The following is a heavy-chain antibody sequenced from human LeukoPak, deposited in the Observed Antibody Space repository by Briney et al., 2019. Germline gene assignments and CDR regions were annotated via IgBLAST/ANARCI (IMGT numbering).Heavy chain of an antibody. V-gene: IGHV4-39*01. CDR2: IYYSGST. D-gene: IGHD3-10*01. CDR1: GGSISSSRYY. CDR3: ARLAYYYGSGRNFDY. Sequence: SETLSLTCTVSGGSISSSRYYWGWIRQPTGKGLEWIGSIYYSGSTYYNPSLKSRVTISVDTSKNQFSLKLSSVTAADTAVYYCARLAYYYGSGRNFDYWGQGTLVTVSS. J-gene: IGHJ4*02.